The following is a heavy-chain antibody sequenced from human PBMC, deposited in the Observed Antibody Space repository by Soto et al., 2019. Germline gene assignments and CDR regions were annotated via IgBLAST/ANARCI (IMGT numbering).Heavy chain of an antibody. V-gene: IGHV3-23*01. J-gene: IGHJ6*02. CDR2: ISGSGGST. CDR3: AKDQLLWFGELLRSPHYYGMDV. CDR1: GFTFSSYA. Sequence: GGSLRLSCAASGFTFSSYAMSWVRQAPGKGLEWVSAISGSGGSTYYADSVKGRFTISRDNSKNTLYLQMNSLRAEDTAVYYCAKDQLLWFGELLRSPHYYGMDVWGQGTTVTVSS. D-gene: IGHD3-10*01.